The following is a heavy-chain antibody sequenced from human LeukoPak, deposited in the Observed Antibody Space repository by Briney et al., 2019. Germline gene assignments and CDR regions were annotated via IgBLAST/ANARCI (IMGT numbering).Heavy chain of an antibody. CDR2: ISSSSSYI. D-gene: IGHD2-2*01. J-gene: IGHJ3*02. CDR1: GFTFSSYS. V-gene: IGHV3-21*01. Sequence: GGSLRLSCAASGFTFSSYSMNWVRQAPGKGLKWVSSISSSSSYIYYADSVKGRFTISRDNAKNSLYLQMNSLRAEDTAVYYCARLLGYCSSTSCYYAFDIWGQGTMVTVSS. CDR3: ARLLGYCSSTSCYYAFDI.